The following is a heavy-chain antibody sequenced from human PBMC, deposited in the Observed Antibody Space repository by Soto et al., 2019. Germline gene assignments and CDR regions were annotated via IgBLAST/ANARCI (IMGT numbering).Heavy chain of an antibody. CDR2: LNPSAGST. D-gene: IGHD3-10*01. CDR1: GYTFTNYY. J-gene: IGHJ4*02. CDR3: ARNRGSGLDY. V-gene: IGHV1-46*01. Sequence: QVQLVQSGAEVKKPGASVKVSCKASGYTFTNYYIHWVRQAPGQGLEWMGFLNPSAGSTSYAQKFQGRVTMPGDTSTSTVYMGLNSLRSEDTAVYYCARNRGSGLDYWGQGTLVTVSS.